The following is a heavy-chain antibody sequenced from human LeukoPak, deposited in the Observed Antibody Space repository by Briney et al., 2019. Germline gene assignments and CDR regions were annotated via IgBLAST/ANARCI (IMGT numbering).Heavy chain of an antibody. CDR2: IYHSGST. V-gene: IGHV4-39*01. CDR1: GGSISSSSYY. D-gene: IGHD1-26*01. Sequence: SETLSLTCTVSGGSISSSSYYWGWIRQPPGTGLEWIGSIYHSGSTYYNPSLKSRVTISVDTSKNQFSMKLSSVTAADTAVYYCARQDSGSYGVLDYWGQGTLVTVSS. J-gene: IGHJ4*02. CDR3: ARQDSGSYGVLDY.